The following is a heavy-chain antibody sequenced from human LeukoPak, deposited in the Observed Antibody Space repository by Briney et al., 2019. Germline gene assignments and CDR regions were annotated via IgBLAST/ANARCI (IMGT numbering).Heavy chain of an antibody. CDR2: INWNGGST. J-gene: IGHJ4*02. CDR3: ARVFPLEWLSTYDY. D-gene: IGHD3-3*01. Sequence: RPGGSLRLSCAASGSTFDDYGMSWVRQAPGKGLEWVSGINWNGGSTGYADSVKGRFTISRDNAKNSLYLQMNSLRAEDTALYYCARVFPLEWLSTYDYWGQGTLVTVSS. V-gene: IGHV3-20*04. CDR1: GSTFDDYG.